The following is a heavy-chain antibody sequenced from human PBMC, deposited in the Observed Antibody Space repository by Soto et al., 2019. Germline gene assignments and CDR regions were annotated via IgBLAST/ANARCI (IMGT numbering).Heavy chain of an antibody. J-gene: IGHJ6*02. V-gene: IGHV4-4*02. D-gene: IGHD2-2*01. Sequence: SETLSLTCAVSGGSISSSNWWSWVRQPPGKGLEWIGEIYHSGSTNYNPSLKSRVTISVDKSKNQFSLKLSSVTAADTAVYYCARDRVVVVPAAMREGYYYYGMDVWGQGTTVTVSS. CDR1: GGSISSSNW. CDR3: ARDRVVVVPAAMREGYYYYGMDV. CDR2: IYHSGST.